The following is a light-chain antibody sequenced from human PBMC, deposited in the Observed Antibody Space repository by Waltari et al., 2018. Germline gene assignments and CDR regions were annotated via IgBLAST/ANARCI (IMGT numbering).Light chain of an antibody. J-gene: IGKJ5*01. CDR1: QNLNTF. V-gene: IGKV1-5*01. CDR2: DAS. CDR3: QQYYDYPIN. Sequence: DIQMTQSPSTVSASLGDRVTLTCRASQNLNTFLSWYQQKPGADPNLLIYDASTLERGVPSRFSGSGSGTHFTLTISGLQPDDFATYYCQQYYDYPINFGQGTRL.